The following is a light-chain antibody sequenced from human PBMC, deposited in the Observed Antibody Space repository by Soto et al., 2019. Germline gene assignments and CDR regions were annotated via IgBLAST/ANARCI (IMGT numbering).Light chain of an antibody. CDR2: KES. V-gene: IGKV1-5*03. CDR1: QSFNTW. CDR3: QQYNSFPWT. J-gene: IGKJ1*01. Sequence: DIQMTQSPSTLSASVGDRVTITCRASQSFNTWLAWYQQKPGKAPNILIYKESSLASGVPSRFSGSGSGTEFNLTISSLQPDDLATYYCQQYNSFPWTFGQGTKVDIK.